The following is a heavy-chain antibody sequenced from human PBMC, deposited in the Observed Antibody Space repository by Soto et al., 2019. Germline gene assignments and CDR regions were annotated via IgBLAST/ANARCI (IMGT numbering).Heavy chain of an antibody. J-gene: IGHJ6*02. V-gene: IGHV4-4*02. CDR3: ARVAYSIISEFYYYYYGMDV. CDR1: GDSISSSNW. D-gene: IGHD4-4*01. CDR2: IYHSGST. Sequence: PSETLSLTCAVSGDSISSSNWWSWVRPPPGKGLEWIGEIYHSGSTNYNPSLKSRVTISVDKSKNQFSLKLSSVTAADTAVYYCARVAYSIISEFYYYYYGMDVWGQGTTVTVSS.